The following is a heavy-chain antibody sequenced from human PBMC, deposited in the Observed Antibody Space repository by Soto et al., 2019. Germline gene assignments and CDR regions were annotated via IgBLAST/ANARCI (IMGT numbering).Heavy chain of an antibody. CDR1: GFTFSSYG. V-gene: IGHV3-30*18. CDR3: AKLGQGGDYPHGSDYYYGMDV. CDR2: ISYDGSNK. D-gene: IGHD4-17*01. Sequence: QVQLVESGGGVVQPGRSLRLSCAASGFTFSSYGMHWVRQAPGKGLEWVAVISYDGSNKYYADSVKGRFTISRDNSKNTLYLQMNSLRAEDTAVYYCAKLGQGGDYPHGSDYYYGMDVWGQGTTVTVSS. J-gene: IGHJ6*02.